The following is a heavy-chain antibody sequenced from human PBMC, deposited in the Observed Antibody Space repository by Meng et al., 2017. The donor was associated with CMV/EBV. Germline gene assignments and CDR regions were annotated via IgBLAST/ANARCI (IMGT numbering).Heavy chain of an antibody. CDR2: ISSSGSTI. D-gene: IGHD3-22*01. J-gene: IGHJ4*02. CDR3: AREYYDSSGYHCAY. CDR1: GFTFSDYY. Sequence: GESLKISCAASGFTFSDYYMSWIRQAPGKGLEWVSYISSSGSTIYYADSVKGRFTISRDNSKNTLYLQMNSLRAEDTAVYYCAREYYDSSGYHCAYWGQGTLVTVSS. V-gene: IGHV3-11*01.